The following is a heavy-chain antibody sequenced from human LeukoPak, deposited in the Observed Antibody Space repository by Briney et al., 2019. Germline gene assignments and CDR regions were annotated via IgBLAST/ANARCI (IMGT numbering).Heavy chain of an antibody. CDR1: NYSISNSLY. Sequence: SEPLSLTCSGSNYSISNSLYWGWLRQPPGKGLEWIGSIYRSGSTFYNPSLKSRVTISLDTSKNQFSLKLSSVTAADTAVYYCATICSSTSCHNYMDVWGKGTTVTVSS. CDR2: IYRSGST. J-gene: IGHJ6*03. V-gene: IGHV4-38-2*02. D-gene: IGHD2-2*02. CDR3: ATICSSTSCHNYMDV.